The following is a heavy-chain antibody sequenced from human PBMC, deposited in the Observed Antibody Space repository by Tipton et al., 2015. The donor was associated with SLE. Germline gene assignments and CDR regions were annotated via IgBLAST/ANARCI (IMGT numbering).Heavy chain of an antibody. D-gene: IGHD4-17*01. J-gene: IGHJ4*02. V-gene: IGHV4-61*02. CDR1: GDSISSGVYY. CDR2: VHASGST. CDR3: AKGRQKNYADHAY. Sequence: TLSLTCSVSGDSISSGVYYWSWIRQPAGKGLECIGRVHASGSTNYNPSLKSRVTISVDTSKNQFSLRLSSVTAADTAVYYCAKGRQKNYADHAYWGQGTLVTVSS.